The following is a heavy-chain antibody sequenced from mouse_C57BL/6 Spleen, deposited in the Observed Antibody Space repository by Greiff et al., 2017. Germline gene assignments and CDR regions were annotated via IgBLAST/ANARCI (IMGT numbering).Heavy chain of an antibody. J-gene: IGHJ4*01. CDR1: GYTFTSYV. V-gene: IGHV1-85*01. CDR2: IYPRDGST. Sequence: QVHVKQSGPELVKPGASVKLSCKASGYTFTSYVINWVKQRPGQGLEWIGWIYPRDGSTKYNEKFKGKATLTVDTSSSTAYMELHSLTSEDSAVYFCADRDAMDYWGQGTSVTVSS. D-gene: IGHD3-2*01. CDR3: ADRDAMDY.